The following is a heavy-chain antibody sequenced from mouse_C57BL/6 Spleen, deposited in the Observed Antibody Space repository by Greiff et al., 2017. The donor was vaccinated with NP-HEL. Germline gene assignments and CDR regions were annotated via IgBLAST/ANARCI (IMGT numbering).Heavy chain of an antibody. Sequence: EVQLQQSGPGLVEPSQSLSLTCSVTGYSITSGYYWNWIRQFPGNKLEWMGYISYDGSNNYNPSLKNRISITRDTSKNQFFLKLNSVTTEDTATYYCARAPNYYGSSYYAMDYWGQGTSVTVSS. J-gene: IGHJ4*01. CDR2: ISYDGSN. D-gene: IGHD1-1*01. CDR1: GYSITSGYY. CDR3: ARAPNYYGSSYYAMDY. V-gene: IGHV3-6*01.